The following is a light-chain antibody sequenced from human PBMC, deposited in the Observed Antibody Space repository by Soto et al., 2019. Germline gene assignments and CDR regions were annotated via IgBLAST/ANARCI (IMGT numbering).Light chain of an antibody. CDR1: QSIFSNY. J-gene: IGKJ1*01. Sequence: EVMLTQSPGTLSLSPGERATLSCRASQSIFSNYLAWYQQKSGQAPRLLIYGASNRPTGIPDRFSGSGSGTDFTLTISRLEPEDFAVYYCQQYGTSPRTFGQGTKVEF. V-gene: IGKV3-20*01. CDR3: QQYGTSPRT. CDR2: GAS.